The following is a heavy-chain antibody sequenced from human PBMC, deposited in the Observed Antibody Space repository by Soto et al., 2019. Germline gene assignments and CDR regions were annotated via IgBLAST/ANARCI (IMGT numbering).Heavy chain of an antibody. J-gene: IGHJ4*02. CDR1: GYTFTSYA. Sequence: ASVKVSCKASGYTFTSYAIHWVRQAPGQRLEWMGWINAGNGNTKYSQKFQGRVTITRDTSASTAYMELSSLRSEDTAVYYCARVGGGHWYFDYWGQGTLVTVSS. CDR2: INAGNGNT. CDR3: ARVGGGHWYFDY. D-gene: IGHD2-21*02. V-gene: IGHV1-3*01.